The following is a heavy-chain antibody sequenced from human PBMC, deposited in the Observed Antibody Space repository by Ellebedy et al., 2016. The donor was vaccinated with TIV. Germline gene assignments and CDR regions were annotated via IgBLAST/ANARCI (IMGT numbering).Heavy chain of an antibody. Sequence: GESLKISCKGSGYSFNTYWIGWVRQMPGKGLEWMGIIYPGDSETRHSPSFQGQVTISADKSITTAYLQWSSLKASDTAMYYCARRYCSDLNCREDGFDIWGQGTMVTVSS. V-gene: IGHV5-51*01. CDR3: ARRYCSDLNCREDGFDI. CDR2: IYPGDSET. CDR1: GYSFNTYW. J-gene: IGHJ3*02. D-gene: IGHD2-15*01.